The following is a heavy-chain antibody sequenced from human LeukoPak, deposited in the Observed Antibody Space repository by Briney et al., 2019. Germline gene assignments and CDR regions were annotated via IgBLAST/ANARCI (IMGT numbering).Heavy chain of an antibody. D-gene: IGHD2-15*01. J-gene: IGHJ4*02. CDR3: ARAKPLLGCCSGGSCYLAY. CDR2: INTNTGNP. CDR1: GYTFTSYA. Sequence: ASVKVSCKASGYTFTSYAMNWVRQAPGQGLEWMGWINTNTGNPTYAQGFTGRFVFSLDTSVSTAYLQISSLKAEDTAVYYCARAKPLLGCCSGGSCYLAYWGQGTLVTVSS. V-gene: IGHV7-4-1*02.